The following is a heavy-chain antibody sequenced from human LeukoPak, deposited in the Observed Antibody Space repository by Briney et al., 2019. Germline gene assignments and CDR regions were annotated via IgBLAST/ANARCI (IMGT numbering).Heavy chain of an antibody. J-gene: IGHJ6*03. CDR3: ARDIPDFWSFSKYYYMDV. D-gene: IGHD3-3*01. CDR1: SYTFISYG. CDR2: ISAYNGNT. Sequence: GASVKVSCKASSYTFISYGISWVRQAPGQGLEWMGWISAYNGNTNYAQKFQGRVTMTTDTSTSTAYMELRSLRSDDTAVYYCARDIPDFWSFSKYYYMDVWGKGTTVTVSS. V-gene: IGHV1-18*01.